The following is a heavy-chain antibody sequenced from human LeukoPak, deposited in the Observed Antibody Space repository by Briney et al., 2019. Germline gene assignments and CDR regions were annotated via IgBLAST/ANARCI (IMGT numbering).Heavy chain of an antibody. J-gene: IGHJ5*02. Sequence: ASVKVSCKASGYTFTNYAISWVRQAPGQGLEWMGGIIPIFGTANYAQKFQGRVTITADESTSTAYMELSSLRSEDTAVYYCARDLEGHHYDSSGYYSGDYNWFDPWGQGTLVTVSS. D-gene: IGHD3-22*01. CDR3: ARDLEGHHYDSSGYYSGDYNWFDP. CDR1: GYTFTNYA. CDR2: IIPIFGTA. V-gene: IGHV1-69*13.